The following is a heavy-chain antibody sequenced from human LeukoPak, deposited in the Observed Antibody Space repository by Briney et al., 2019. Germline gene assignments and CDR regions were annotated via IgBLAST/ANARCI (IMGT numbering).Heavy chain of an antibody. V-gene: IGHV3-30*03. J-gene: IGHJ4*02. CDR2: ISYDGSNK. CDR1: GFTFSSYS. Sequence: PGGSLRLSCAASGFTFSSYSMHWVRQAPGKGLERVAVISYDGSNKYYADSVKGRFTISRDNSKNTLYLQMNSLRAEDTAVYYCARQWRYSSGGLDYWGQGTLVTVSS. CDR3: ARQWRYSSGGLDY. D-gene: IGHD6-19*01.